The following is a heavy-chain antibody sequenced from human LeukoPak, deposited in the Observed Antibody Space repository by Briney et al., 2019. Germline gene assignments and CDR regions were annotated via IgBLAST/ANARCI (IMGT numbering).Heavy chain of an antibody. J-gene: IGHJ6*03. CDR2: INESGST. V-gene: IGHV4-34*01. CDR3: ARSRGWELLSYYYYMDV. D-gene: IGHD1-26*01. Sequence: SETLSLTCAVYGGAFSGYYWSWIRQTPDKGLEWIGEINESGSTKSNPSLKSRVTISVDTSKNQFSLKLSSVTAADTAVYYCARSRGWELLSYYYYMDVWGKGTTVTVSS. CDR1: GGAFSGYY.